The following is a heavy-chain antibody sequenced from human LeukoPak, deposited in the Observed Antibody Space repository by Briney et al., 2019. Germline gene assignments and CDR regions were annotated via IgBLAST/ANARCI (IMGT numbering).Heavy chain of an antibody. J-gene: IGHJ3*02. Sequence: GSVKVSCKASGYTFTSYGISWVRQAPGQGLEWMGWISAYNGNTNYAQKLQGRVTMTTDTSTSTAYMELRSLRSDDTAVYYCARVRYLLTGSYDAFDIWGQGTMVTVSS. CDR1: GYTFTSYG. V-gene: IGHV1-18*01. D-gene: IGHD3-9*01. CDR3: ARVRYLLTGSYDAFDI. CDR2: ISAYNGNT.